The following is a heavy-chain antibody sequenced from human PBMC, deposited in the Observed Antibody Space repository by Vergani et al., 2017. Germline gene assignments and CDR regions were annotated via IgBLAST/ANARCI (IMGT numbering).Heavy chain of an antibody. CDR3: ARATPRWIWFGESGGRGYGMDV. J-gene: IGHJ6*02. CDR1: GFTFSSYW. Sequence: EVQLVESGGGLVQPGGSLRLSCAASGFTFSSYWMHWVRQAPGKGLVWVSRINSDGSSTSYADSVKGRFTISRDNAKNTLYLQMNSLRAEDTAVYYCARATPRWIWFGESGGRGYGMDVWGQGTTVTVSS. D-gene: IGHD3-10*01. V-gene: IGHV3-74*01. CDR2: INSDGSST.